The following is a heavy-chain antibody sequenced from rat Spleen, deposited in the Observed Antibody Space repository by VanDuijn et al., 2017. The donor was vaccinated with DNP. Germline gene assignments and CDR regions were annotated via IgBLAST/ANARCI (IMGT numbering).Heavy chain of an antibody. V-gene: IGHV3-3*01. J-gene: IGHJ2*01. CDR1: GSSITRNYR. Sequence: EVQLQESGPGLVESSQSLSLTCSVTGSSITRNYRWNWIRKFPGNKLEWMGYVTSADITYYNPSLKRRISITRDTSKNQFFLQVNSVTTEDTATYYCASGPNGYNYFDYWGQGVMVTVSS. CDR3: ASGPNGYNYFDY. D-gene: IGHD1-4*01. CDR2: VTSADIT.